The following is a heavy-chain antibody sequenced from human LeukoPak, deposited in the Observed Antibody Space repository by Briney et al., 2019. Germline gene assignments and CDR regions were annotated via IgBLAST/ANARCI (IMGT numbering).Heavy chain of an antibody. CDR1: GYTLTELS. D-gene: IGHD3-22*01. V-gene: IGHV1-24*01. CDR3: ATPKYYYDSSGYSTGFDY. Sequence: ASVKVSCKVSGYTLTELSMNWVRQAPGKGLEWMGGFDPEDGETINAQKFQGRVTMTEDTSTDTAYMELSSLRSEDTAVYYCATPKYYYDSSGYSTGFDYWGQGTLVTVSS. J-gene: IGHJ4*02. CDR2: FDPEDGET.